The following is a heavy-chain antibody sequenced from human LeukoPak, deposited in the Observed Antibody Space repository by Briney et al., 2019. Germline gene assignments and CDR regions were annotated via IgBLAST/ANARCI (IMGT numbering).Heavy chain of an antibody. CDR3: ARGRRPHYYDSSGYSY. Sequence: KPSETLSLTCAVYGGSFSGYYWSWIRQPPGKGLEWIGEINHSGSTNYNPSLKSRVTISVDTSKNQFSLKLSSVTAADTAVYYCARGRRPHYYDSSGYSYWGQGTLVTVSS. D-gene: IGHD3-22*01. CDR2: INHSGST. CDR1: GGSFSGYY. J-gene: IGHJ4*02. V-gene: IGHV4-34*01.